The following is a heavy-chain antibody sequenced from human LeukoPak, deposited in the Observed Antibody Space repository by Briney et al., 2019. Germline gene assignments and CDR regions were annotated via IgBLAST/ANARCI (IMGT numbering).Heavy chain of an antibody. V-gene: IGHV4-59*01. J-gene: IGHJ5*02. Sequence: SETLSLTCTVSGGSISSYYWSWIRQPPGKGPEWIGYIYYSGSTNYNPSLKSRVTISVDTSKNQFSLKLSSVTAADTAVYYCARWGNYDILTGYPVPAWFDPWGQGTLVTVSS. CDR3: ARWGNYDILTGYPVPAWFDP. CDR2: IYYSGST. CDR1: GGSISSYY. D-gene: IGHD3-9*01.